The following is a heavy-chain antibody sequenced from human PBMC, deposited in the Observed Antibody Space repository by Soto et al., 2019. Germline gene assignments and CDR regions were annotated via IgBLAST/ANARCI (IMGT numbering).Heavy chain of an antibody. Sequence: GGSLRLSCAASGFTVSSNYMSWVRQAPGKGLEWVSVIYSGGSTYYADSVKGRFTISRDNSKNTLYLQMNSLRAEDTAVYYCARSGDTDMLPYYYGMDGWGKGTTGTVSS. CDR1: GFTVSSNY. D-gene: IGHD5-18*01. CDR2: IYSGGST. V-gene: IGHV3-53*01. J-gene: IGHJ6*04. CDR3: ARSGDTDMLPYYYGMDG.